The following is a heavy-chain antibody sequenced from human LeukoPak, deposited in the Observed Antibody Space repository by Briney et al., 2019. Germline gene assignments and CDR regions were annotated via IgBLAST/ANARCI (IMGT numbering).Heavy chain of an antibody. D-gene: IGHD3-3*01. CDR3: ARDVDFWSGSYMDV. CDR1: GGSISSGSYY. V-gene: IGHV4-61*02. CDR2: IYTSGST. Sequence: PSETVSLTCTVSGGSISSGSYYWSWIRQPAGKGLEWIGRIYTSGSTNYNPSLKSRVTISVDTSKNQFSLKLSSVTAADTAVYYCARDVDFWSGSYMDVWGKGTTVTVSS. J-gene: IGHJ6*03.